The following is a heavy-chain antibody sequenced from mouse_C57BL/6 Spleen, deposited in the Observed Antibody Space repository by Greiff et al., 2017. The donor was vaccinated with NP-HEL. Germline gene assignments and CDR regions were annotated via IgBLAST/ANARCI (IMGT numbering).Heavy chain of an antibody. CDR1: GYTFTSYW. CDR2: IDPSDSYT. V-gene: IGHV1-50*01. CDR3: ARSFYYSNYDYYAMDY. D-gene: IGHD2-5*01. J-gene: IGHJ4*01. Sequence: QVQLQQPGAELVKPGASVKLSCKASGYTFTSYWMQWVKQRPGQGLEWIGEIDPSDSYTNYIQKFKGKATLTVDTSSSTAYMQLSSLTSEDSAVYYCARSFYYSNYDYYAMDYWGQGTSVTVSS.